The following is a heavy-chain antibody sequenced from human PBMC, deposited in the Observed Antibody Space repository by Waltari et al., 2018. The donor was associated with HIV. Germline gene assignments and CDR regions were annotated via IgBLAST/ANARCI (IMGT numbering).Heavy chain of an antibody. CDR3: ARDFWGGYYYGMDV. J-gene: IGHJ6*02. D-gene: IGHD3-16*01. CDR1: GSTFSSYS. CDR2: ISSSSSYI. Sequence: EVQLVEYGGGLVKPGGSLRLSCAASGSTFSSYSLNWVRQAPGKGLEWVSSISSSSSYIYYADSVKGRFTISRDNAKNSLYLQMNSLRAEDTAVYYCARDFWGGYYYGMDVWGQGTTVTVSS. V-gene: IGHV3-21*01.